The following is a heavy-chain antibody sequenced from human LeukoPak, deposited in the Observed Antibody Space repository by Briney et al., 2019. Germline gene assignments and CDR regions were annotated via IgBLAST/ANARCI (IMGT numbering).Heavy chain of an antibody. CDR1: GDSVSNDVYY. V-gene: IGHV4-61*02. Sequence: PSETLSLTCTVSGDSVSNDVYYWTWIRQPAGKGLEWIGRVVPSGVTRYNPSFEGRLTISVDTAKNQFSLKLTSMTAADTAVYYCARDRGSTTARGVPSWFEPWGQGTLVTVSS. D-gene: IGHD3-10*01. CDR3: ARDRGSTTARGVPSWFEP. J-gene: IGHJ5*02. CDR2: VVPSGVT.